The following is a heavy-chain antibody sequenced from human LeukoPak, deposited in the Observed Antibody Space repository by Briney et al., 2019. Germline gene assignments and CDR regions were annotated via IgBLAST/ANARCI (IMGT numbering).Heavy chain of an antibody. J-gene: IGHJ4*02. Sequence: PSETLSLTCTVSGGSISSSSYYRGWIRQPPGKGLEWIGSIYYSGSTYYNPSLKSRVTISVDTSKNQFSLKLSSVTAADTAVYYCAREDSGYDLWGVFDYWGQGTLVTVSS. D-gene: IGHD5-12*01. CDR1: GGSISSSSYY. V-gene: IGHV4-39*07. CDR3: AREDSGYDLWGVFDY. CDR2: IYYSGST.